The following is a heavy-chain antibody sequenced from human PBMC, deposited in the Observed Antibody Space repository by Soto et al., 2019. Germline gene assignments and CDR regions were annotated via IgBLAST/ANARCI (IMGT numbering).Heavy chain of an antibody. Sequence: TLSLTCAVYGGSFSGYYWSWIRQPPGKGLEWIGEINHSGSTNYNPSLKSRVTISVDTSKNQFSLKLSSVTAADTAVYYCARGRGSSSKKDYYYYGMDVWGQGTTVTVSS. CDR3: ARGRGSSSKKDYYYYGMDV. J-gene: IGHJ6*02. V-gene: IGHV4-34*01. CDR1: GGSFSGYY. D-gene: IGHD6-6*01. CDR2: INHSGST.